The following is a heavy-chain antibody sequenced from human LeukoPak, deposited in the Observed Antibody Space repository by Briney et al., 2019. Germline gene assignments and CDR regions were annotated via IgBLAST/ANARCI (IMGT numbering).Heavy chain of an antibody. CDR1: GGSISSGDYY. D-gene: IGHD3-3*01. V-gene: IGHV4-30-4*08. CDR3: ARLRKGITIFGVARDY. CDR2: IYYSGST. Sequence: PSETLSLTCTVSGGSISSGDYYWSWIRQPPGKGLEWIGYIYYSGSTYYNPSLKSRVTISVDTSKNQFSLKLSSVTAADTAVYYCARLRKGITIFGVARDYWGQGTLVTVSS. J-gene: IGHJ4*02.